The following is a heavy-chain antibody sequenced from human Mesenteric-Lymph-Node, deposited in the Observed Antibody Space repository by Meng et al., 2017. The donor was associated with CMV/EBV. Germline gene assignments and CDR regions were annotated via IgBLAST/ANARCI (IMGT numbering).Heavy chain of an antibody. V-gene: IGHV4-4*07. CDR2: IYTSGST. D-gene: IGHD2-2*01. J-gene: IGHJ6*02. CDR3: ARVRTRYCSSTSCYQMHYYYYGMDV. Sequence: GSLRLSCTVSGGSISSYYWSWIRQPAGKGLEWIGRIYTSGSTNYNPSLKSRVTMSVDTSKNQFSLKLSSVTAADTAVYYCARVRTRYCSSTSCYQMHYYYYGMDVWGQGTTVTVSS. CDR1: GGSISSYY.